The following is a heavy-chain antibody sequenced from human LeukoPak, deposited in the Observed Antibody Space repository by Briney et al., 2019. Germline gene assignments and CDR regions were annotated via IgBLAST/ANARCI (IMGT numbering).Heavy chain of an antibody. D-gene: IGHD4-17*01. CDR2: ISGSGGST. V-gene: IGHV3-23*01. CDR3: AEDSSSYGDYFFFDY. CDR1: GFTFSSYA. J-gene: IGHJ4*02. Sequence: PGGSLRLSCAASGFTFSSYAMSWVRQAPGKGLEWVSAISGSGGSTYYADSVKGRFTISRDNSKNTLYLQMNSLRAEDTAVYYCAEDSSSYGDYFFFDYWGQGTLVTVSS.